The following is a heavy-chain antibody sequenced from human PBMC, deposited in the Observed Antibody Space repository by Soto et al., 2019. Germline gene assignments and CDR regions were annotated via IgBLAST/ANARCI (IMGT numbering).Heavy chain of an antibody. D-gene: IGHD6-19*01. J-gene: IGHJ4*02. V-gene: IGHV5-10-1*01. CDR2: IDPSDSYT. Sequence: LGESPKISCKGSGYSFTSYWISWVRQMPGKGLEWMGRIDPSDSYTNYSPSFQGHVTISADKSISTAYLQWSSLKASDTAMYYCARRGVAVAAEDYWGQGTLVTVS. CDR1: GYSFTSYW. CDR3: ARRGVAVAAEDY.